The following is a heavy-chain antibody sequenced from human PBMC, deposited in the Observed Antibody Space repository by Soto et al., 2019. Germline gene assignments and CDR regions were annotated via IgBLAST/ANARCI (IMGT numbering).Heavy chain of an antibody. CDR3: ARIKTSCYSSGPFDY. J-gene: IGHJ4*02. V-gene: IGHV1-2*02. CDR2: INPNNGDT. Sequence: GASVKVSFKASGYTFTGYFMHWLRQAPGQGLQWLGWINPNNGDTNYAQKFQGRVTMTRDTSINTAYMELSRLRFDDTAVYFGARIKTSCYSSGPFDYWGRGALVTVSS. D-gene: IGHD3-22*01. CDR1: GYTFTGYF.